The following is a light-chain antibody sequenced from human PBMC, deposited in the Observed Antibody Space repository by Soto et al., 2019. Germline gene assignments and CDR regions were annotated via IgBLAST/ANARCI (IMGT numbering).Light chain of an antibody. Sequence: EIVLTQSPATLSLSPGERATLSCRASQSVSSYVAWYQSKPGQAPRLLMYDASNRVIGIPARVSGSGSGTDFTLTISSLEPADFAVYYCQQRSNWPLTFGGGTTVEI. J-gene: IGKJ4*01. CDR3: QQRSNWPLT. V-gene: IGKV3-11*01. CDR2: DAS. CDR1: QSVSSY.